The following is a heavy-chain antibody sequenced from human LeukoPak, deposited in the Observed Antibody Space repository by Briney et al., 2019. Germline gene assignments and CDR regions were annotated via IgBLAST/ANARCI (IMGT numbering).Heavy chain of an antibody. J-gene: IGHJ4*02. CDR3: ARDHSSDWYSDYFDY. CDR1: GFTFSSYG. Sequence: GGSLRLSCAASGFTFSSYGMHWVRQAPGKGLEWVAVIWYDGSNKYYADSVKGRFTISRDNSKNTLYLQMNSLRAEDTAVYYCARDHSSDWYSDYFDYWGQGTLVTVSS. D-gene: IGHD6-19*01. CDR2: IWYDGSNK. V-gene: IGHV3-33*01.